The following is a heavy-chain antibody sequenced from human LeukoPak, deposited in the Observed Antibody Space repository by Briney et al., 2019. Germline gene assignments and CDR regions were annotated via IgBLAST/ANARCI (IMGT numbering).Heavy chain of an antibody. V-gene: IGHV1-46*01. CDR2: INPSGGAT. J-gene: IGHJ4*02. CDR1: GYTFTNYY. Sequence: ASVKVSCKAPGYTFTNYYVHWVRQAPGQGPEWMGIINPSGGATSYAQKFQGRVTMARDTSTTTVYVELSSLRYEDTAVYYCARRGLAARPSGFDYWGPGTLVTVSS. CDR3: ARRGLAARPSGFDY. D-gene: IGHD6-6*01.